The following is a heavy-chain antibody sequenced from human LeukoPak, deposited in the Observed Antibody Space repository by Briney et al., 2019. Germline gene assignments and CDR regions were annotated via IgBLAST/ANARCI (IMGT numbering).Heavy chain of an antibody. CDR2: IYYSGST. Sequence: SETLSLTCTVSGGSISSYYWSWIRQPPGKGLEWIGYIYYSGSTNYNPSLKSRVTISVDTSKNQFSLKLSSVTAADTAVYYCARDQASYGQFDYWGQGTLVTVS. J-gene: IGHJ4*02. V-gene: IGHV4-59*01. CDR1: GGSISSYY. CDR3: ARDQASYGQFDY. D-gene: IGHD5-18*01.